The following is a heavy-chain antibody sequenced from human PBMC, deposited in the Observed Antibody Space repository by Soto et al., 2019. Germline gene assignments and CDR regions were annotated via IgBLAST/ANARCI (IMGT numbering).Heavy chain of an antibody. CDR3: ARGGYYYDSSGYTPLRYFDL. J-gene: IGHJ2*01. CDR1: GGSFSGYY. D-gene: IGHD3-22*01. V-gene: IGHV4-34*01. CDR2: INHSGST. Sequence: QVQLQQWGAGLLKPSETLSLTCAVYGGSFSGYYWSWIRQPPGKGLEWIGEINHSGSTNYNPSLTSRVTISVDTSKNQFSLKLSSVTAADTAVYYCARGGYYYDSSGYTPLRYFDLWGRGTLVTVSS.